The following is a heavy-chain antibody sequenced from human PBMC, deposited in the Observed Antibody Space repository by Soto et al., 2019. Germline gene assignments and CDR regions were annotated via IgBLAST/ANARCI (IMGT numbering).Heavy chain of an antibody. CDR1: GGSVSSGSYY. CDR2: IYYSGST. J-gene: IGHJ6*03. Sequence: PSETLSLTCTVSGGSVSSGSYYWSWIRQPPGKGLEWIGYIYYSGSTNYNPSLKSRVTISVDTSKNQFSLKLSSVTAADTAVYYCARVGPLPEKNYYYMDVWGKGTMVTVSS. V-gene: IGHV4-61*01. CDR3: ARVGPLPEKNYYYMDV.